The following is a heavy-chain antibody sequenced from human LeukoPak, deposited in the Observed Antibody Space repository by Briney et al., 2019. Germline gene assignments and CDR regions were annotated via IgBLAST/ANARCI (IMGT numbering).Heavy chain of an antibody. CDR1: GFNFNTYT. J-gene: IGHJ3*02. CDR2: ISSDSSYI. D-gene: IGHD2-2*01. V-gene: IGHV3-21*01. Sequence: GGSLRLSCAASGFNFNTYTMNWVRQAPGKGLEWVSSISSDSSYIYYADAVHGRFTVSRDNAKYSLYLQMNSLRAEDTAVYYCARVCSNTSCWGAFDIWGQGTMVTVSS. CDR3: ARVCSNTSCWGAFDI.